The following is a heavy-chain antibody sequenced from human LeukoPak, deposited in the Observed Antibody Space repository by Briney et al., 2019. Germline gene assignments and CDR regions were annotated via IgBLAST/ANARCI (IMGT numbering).Heavy chain of an antibody. CDR1: GFTFSNAW. D-gene: IGHD6-13*01. V-gene: IGHV3-15*01. J-gene: IGHJ4*02. Sequence: GGSLRLSCAASGFTFSNAWMSWVRQAPGKGLEWVCRIKSKTDGGTTDYAAPVKGRFTISRDDSKNTLYLQMNSLKTEDTAVYYCTTDLSSSWQYWGQGTLVTVSS. CDR2: IKSKTDGGTT. CDR3: TTDLSSSWQY.